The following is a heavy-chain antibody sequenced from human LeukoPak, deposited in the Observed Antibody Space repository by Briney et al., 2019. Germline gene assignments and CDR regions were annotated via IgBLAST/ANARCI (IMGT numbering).Heavy chain of an antibody. CDR3: ARDSSSGEFDY. J-gene: IGHJ4*02. Sequence: GGSLRRSSAASGFTFCSYWMSWVRQAPGKGLKGVANIKQDGSEKYYVDSVKGRFTIPRDNAKNSLYLQMNSLRAEDTAVYDCARDSSSGEFDYWGQGTLVTVSS. CDR2: IKQDGSEK. D-gene: IGHD3-22*01. V-gene: IGHV3-7*01. CDR1: GFTFCSYW.